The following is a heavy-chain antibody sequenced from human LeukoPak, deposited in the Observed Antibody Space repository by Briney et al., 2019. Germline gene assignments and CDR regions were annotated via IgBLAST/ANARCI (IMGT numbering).Heavy chain of an antibody. CDR3: ARSHYYDSSGYPNWFDP. CDR2: TWYDGSNK. D-gene: IGHD3-22*01. V-gene: IGHV3-33*01. CDR1: GFTFNNYG. Sequence: GGSLRLSCAASGFTFNNYGMHWVRQAPGKGLEWVAATWYDGSNKYYADSVKGRFTISRDNSKNTLYLQMNSLRAEDTAVYYCARSHYYDSSGYPNWFDPWGQGTLVTVSS. J-gene: IGHJ5*02.